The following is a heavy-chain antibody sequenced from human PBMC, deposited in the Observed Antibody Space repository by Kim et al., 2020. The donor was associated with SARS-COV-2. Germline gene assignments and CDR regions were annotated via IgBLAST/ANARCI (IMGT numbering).Heavy chain of an antibody. J-gene: IGHJ4*02. Sequence: SVKGRFTISRDNSNNTLYLQINSLRAEDTAIYYCAKLRYFDSISPRDYFDYWGQGARVTVSS. D-gene: IGHD3-9*01. V-gene: IGHV3-23*01. CDR3: AKLRYFDSISPRDYFDY.